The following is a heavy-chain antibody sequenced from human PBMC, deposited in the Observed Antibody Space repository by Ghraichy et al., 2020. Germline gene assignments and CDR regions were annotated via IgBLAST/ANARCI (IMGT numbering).Heavy chain of an antibody. D-gene: IGHD1-1*01. CDR3: ARDYTPTGGWESYYYYYYGMDV. V-gene: IGHV1-8*01. J-gene: IGHJ6*02. CDR1: GYTFTSYD. CDR2: MNPNSGNT. Sequence: ASVKVSCKASGYTFTSYDINWVRQATGQGLEWMGWMNPNSGNTGYAQKFQGRVTMTRNTSISTAYMELSSLRSEDTAVYYCARDYTPTGGWESYYYYYYGMDVWGQGTTVTVSS.